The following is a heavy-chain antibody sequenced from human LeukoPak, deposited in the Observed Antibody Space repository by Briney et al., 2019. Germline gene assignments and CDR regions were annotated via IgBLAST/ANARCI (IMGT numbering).Heavy chain of an antibody. J-gene: IGHJ3*02. D-gene: IGHD5-18*01. Sequence: ASVKVSCKASGYTFTSYYMHWVRQAPGQGLEWMGIINPSGGSTSYAQKFQGRVTMTTDTSTSTAYMELRSLRSDDTAVYYCARDTFAGYSYGYRAFDIWGQGTMVTVSS. CDR1: GYTFTSYY. V-gene: IGHV1-46*01. CDR3: ARDTFAGYSYGYRAFDI. CDR2: INPSGGST.